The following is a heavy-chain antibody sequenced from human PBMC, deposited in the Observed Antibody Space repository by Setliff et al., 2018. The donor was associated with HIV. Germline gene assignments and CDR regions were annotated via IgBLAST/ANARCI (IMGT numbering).Heavy chain of an antibody. CDR3: ARFLGWRGFDY. D-gene: IGHD3-3*01. V-gene: IGHV4-34*01. Sequence: SETLSLTCAVHGGSLGGYYWTWIRQPPGKGLEWIGEINESGSTNYSPSLKSRITISLDTSNNQFPLNLTSLTAADTAVYYCARFLGWRGFDYWGQGTLVTVSS. J-gene: IGHJ4*02. CDR2: INESGST. CDR1: GGSLGGYY.